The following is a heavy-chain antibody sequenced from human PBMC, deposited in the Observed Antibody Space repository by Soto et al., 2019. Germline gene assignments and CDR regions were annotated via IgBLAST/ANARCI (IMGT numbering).Heavy chain of an antibody. CDR2: IYHSGST. CDR1: GGSVTNGRSS. CDR3: VRESAASGPNWFDT. J-gene: IGHJ5*02. Sequence: TLSLTCSVSGGSVTNGRSSWNWIRQSPGKGLEWIAYIYHSGSTYYNPSLRSRVTISVDRSENQFSLELSSVTAADTAVYYCVRESAASGPNWFDTWGPGTLVTVSS. V-gene: IGHV4-30-2*06. D-gene: IGHD6-13*01.